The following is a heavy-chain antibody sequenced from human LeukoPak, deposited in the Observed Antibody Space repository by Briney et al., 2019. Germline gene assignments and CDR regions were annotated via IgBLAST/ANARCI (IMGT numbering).Heavy chain of an antibody. CDR1: GFTFSSYG. Sequence: GGSLRLSCAASGFTFSSYGMSWVRQAPGKGLEWVSAISGSGGSTYYADSVKGRFTISSDNSKNTLYLQMNSLRAEDTAVYYCARAGYSSSWIDYWGQGTLVTVSS. V-gene: IGHV3-23*01. J-gene: IGHJ4*02. D-gene: IGHD6-13*01. CDR2: ISGSGGST. CDR3: ARAGYSSSWIDY.